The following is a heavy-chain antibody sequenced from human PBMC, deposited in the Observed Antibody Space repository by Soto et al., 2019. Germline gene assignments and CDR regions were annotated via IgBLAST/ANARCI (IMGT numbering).Heavy chain of an antibody. CDR2: IYYTGST. CDR1: GGSISSGGYY. Sequence: SETLSLTCTVSGGSISSGGYYWSWIRQHPGKGLEWIGYIYYTGSTNYNPSLKGRVTMSVDTSRDQVSLRLRSVTRADTAVYYCARDQYDFRSGSYYCAMEVWGQGTKVTVSS. D-gene: IGHD3-3*01. V-gene: IGHV4-61*08. CDR3: ARDQYDFRSGSYYCAMEV. J-gene: IGHJ6*02.